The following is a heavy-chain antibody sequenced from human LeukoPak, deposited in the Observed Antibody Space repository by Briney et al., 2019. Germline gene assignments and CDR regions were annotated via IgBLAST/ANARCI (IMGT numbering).Heavy chain of an antibody. CDR2: ISGSDAGT. Sequence: GGSLRLSCAASGFTFNKYAMSWVRQAPGKGLEWVSAISGSDAGTYYADSVKGRFTISRDNSKNTLYLQMNSLRAEDAAVYYCARVEEAAAFNPWGQGTLVTVSS. V-gene: IGHV3-23*01. CDR1: GFTFNKYA. J-gene: IGHJ5*02. D-gene: IGHD6-13*01. CDR3: ARVEEAAAFNP.